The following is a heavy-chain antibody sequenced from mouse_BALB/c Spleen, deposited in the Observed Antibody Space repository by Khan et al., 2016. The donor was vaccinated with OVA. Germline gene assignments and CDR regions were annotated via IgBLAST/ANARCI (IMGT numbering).Heavy chain of an antibody. J-gene: IGHJ4*01. CDR3: ARSYYEYDGTMDY. CDR2: INPYNGDT. V-gene: IGHV1-20*02. Sequence: EVQLQQSGPELVKPGASVKISCKASGYSFTGYFMNWVMQSHGKSLEWIGRINPYNGDTFYNQKFKGKATLTVDKSSSTAHMELRSLASEDSAVYYCARSYYEYDGTMDYWGQGTSVTVSS. CDR1: GYSFTGYF. D-gene: IGHD2-4*01.